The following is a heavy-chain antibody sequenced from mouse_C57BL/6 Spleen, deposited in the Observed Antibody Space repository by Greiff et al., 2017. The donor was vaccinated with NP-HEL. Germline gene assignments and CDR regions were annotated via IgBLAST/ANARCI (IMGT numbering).Heavy chain of an antibody. Sequence: QVQLQQSGAELVRPGTSVKVSCKASGYAFTNYLIEWVKQRPGQGLEWIGVINPGSGGTNYNEKFKGKATLTADKSSSTAYMQLSSLTSEDSAVYFCARWGYGRRYYDYGGDAMDYWGQGTSVTVSS. D-gene: IGHD2-4*01. CDR1: GYAFTNYL. CDR2: INPGSGGT. J-gene: IGHJ4*01. CDR3: ARWGYGRRYYDYGGDAMDY. V-gene: IGHV1-54*01.